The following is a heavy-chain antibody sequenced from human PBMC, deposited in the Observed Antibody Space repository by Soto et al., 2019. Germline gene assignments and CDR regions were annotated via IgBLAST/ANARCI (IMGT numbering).Heavy chain of an antibody. J-gene: IGHJ4*02. CDR2: IYTDGTT. Sequence: QVQLQGSGPGQVKPSETLSLTYTVSGDSISDYFYWSCIRQPAGKGLEWIGRIYTDGTTKYNPSLKSRVTLSLDKSKNQFSLRLSSVTAADTAVYYFAREVRGGFTGIFDQWGRGSRVTVSS. D-gene: IGHD2-15*01. CDR1: GDSISDYFY. V-gene: IGHV4-4*07. CDR3: AREVRGGFTGIFDQ.